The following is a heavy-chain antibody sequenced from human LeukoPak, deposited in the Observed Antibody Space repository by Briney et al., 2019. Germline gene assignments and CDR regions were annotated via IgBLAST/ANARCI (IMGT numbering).Heavy chain of an antibody. Sequence: SGPTLVKPTQTLTLTCTFSGFSLSTSGVGVGWIRQPPGKALEWLALIYWDDDKRYSPSLKSRLTITKDTSKNQVVLTMTNMDPVDTATYCCAHRSSWDSSGYQTYNWFDPWGQGTLVTVSS. CDR1: GFSLSTSGVG. CDR3: AHRSSWDSSGYQTYNWFDP. D-gene: IGHD3-22*01. J-gene: IGHJ5*02. V-gene: IGHV2-5*02. CDR2: IYWDDDK.